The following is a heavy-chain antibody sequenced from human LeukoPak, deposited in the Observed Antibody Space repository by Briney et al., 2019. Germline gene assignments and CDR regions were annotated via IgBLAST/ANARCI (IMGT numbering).Heavy chain of an antibody. CDR3: AKDFHYFDY. Sequence: PGGSLRLSCAASGFTFSSYWMSWVRQAPGKGLEWVANIKQDGGEKYHVGSVKGRFTISRDNSKNSLYLQMNSLRTEDTALYYCAKDFHYFDYWGQGTLVTVSS. CDR1: GFTFSSYW. CDR2: IKQDGGEK. J-gene: IGHJ4*02. V-gene: IGHV3-7*05.